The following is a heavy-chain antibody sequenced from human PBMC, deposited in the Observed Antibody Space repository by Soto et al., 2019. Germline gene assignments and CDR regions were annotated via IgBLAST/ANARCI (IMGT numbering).Heavy chain of an antibody. Sequence: QLQLQESGPGLVKPSETLSLTCTVSGGSISSSSYYWGWIRQPPGKGLEWIGSIYYSGSTYYNPSLKSRVTMSVDTSKNQFSLKLSSVTAADTAVYYCARHKSTDRYYFYYYMDVWGKGTTVTVSS. CDR3: ARHKSTDRYYFYYYMDV. J-gene: IGHJ6*03. CDR1: GGSISSSSYY. CDR2: IYYSGST. V-gene: IGHV4-39*01.